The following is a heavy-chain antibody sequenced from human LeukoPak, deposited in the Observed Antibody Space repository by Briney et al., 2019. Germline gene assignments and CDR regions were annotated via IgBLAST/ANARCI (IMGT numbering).Heavy chain of an antibody. V-gene: IGHV3-11*01. D-gene: IGHD4-17*01. J-gene: IGHJ4*02. CDR2: ITSSGTTR. CDR3: ARDPDYGDPY. Sequence: GGSLRLSCTVSGFTLSDHYMSWFRQSPGRGLEWISWITSSGTTRDYADSVKGRFTISRDNTKNSGYLQMSSLRADDTAVYYCARDPDYGDPYWGQGTLVTVSS. CDR1: GFTLSDHY.